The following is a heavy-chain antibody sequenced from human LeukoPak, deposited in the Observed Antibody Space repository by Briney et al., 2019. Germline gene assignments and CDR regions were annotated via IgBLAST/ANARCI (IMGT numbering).Heavy chain of an antibody. CDR3: ARVRDFYDRSAHFAF. Sequence: GASVKVSCKASGYTFTSFDINWVRQATGQGLEWMGWMSPNSGNIGYAQKFQGRVTMTRNTSIGTAYMELSSLRSEDTAVYYCARVRDFYDRSAHFAFWGQGTLVTVSS. V-gene: IGHV1-8*01. CDR1: GYTFTSFD. D-gene: IGHD3-22*01. J-gene: IGHJ4*02. CDR2: MSPNSGNI.